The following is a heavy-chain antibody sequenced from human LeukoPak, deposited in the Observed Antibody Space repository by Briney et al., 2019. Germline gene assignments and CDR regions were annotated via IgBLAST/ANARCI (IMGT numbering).Heavy chain of an antibody. V-gene: IGHV4-59*08. Sequence: SETLSLTCTVSGDSINNYHWSWIRQPPGKGLEWIGYIYYSGSTNYNPSLKSRVTLSVDTSKNQFSLKLSSVTAADTAFYYCARREVRGSRFEYWGQGILVTVCS. CDR2: IYYSGST. D-gene: IGHD3-10*01. J-gene: IGHJ4*02. CDR1: GDSINNYH. CDR3: ARREVRGSRFEY.